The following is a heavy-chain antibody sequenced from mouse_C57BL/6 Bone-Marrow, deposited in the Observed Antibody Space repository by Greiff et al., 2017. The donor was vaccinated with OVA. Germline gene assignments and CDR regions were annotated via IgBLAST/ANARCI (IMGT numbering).Heavy chain of an antibody. CDR1: GYTFTSYW. CDR2: IHPNSGST. V-gene: IGHV1-64*01. Sequence: QVQLQQSGAELVKPGASVKLSCKASGYTFTSYWMHWVKQRPGQGLEWIGMIHPNSGSTNYNEKFKSKATLTVDKSSSTAYMQLSSLTSEDSAVYYCARSNYYGSSYEDWYFDVWGTGTTVTVSS. CDR3: ARSNYYGSSYEDWYFDV. J-gene: IGHJ1*03. D-gene: IGHD1-1*01.